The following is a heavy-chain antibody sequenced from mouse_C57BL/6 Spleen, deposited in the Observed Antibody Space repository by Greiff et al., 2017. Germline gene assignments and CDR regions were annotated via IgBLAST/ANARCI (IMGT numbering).Heavy chain of an antibody. J-gene: IGHJ2*01. V-gene: IGHV6-6*01. Sequence: EVQRVESGGGLVQPGGSMKLSCAASGFTFSDAWMDWVRQSPEKGLEWVAEIRNKANNHATYYAESVKGRFTISRDDSKSSVYLQMNSLRAEDTGIYYCTRSWDAGFDYWGQGTTLTVSS. D-gene: IGHD4-1*01. CDR3: TRSWDAGFDY. CDR1: GFTFSDAW. CDR2: IRNKANNHAT.